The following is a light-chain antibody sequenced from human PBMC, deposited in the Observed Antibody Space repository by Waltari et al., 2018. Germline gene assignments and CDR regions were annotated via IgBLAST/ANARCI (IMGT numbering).Light chain of an antibody. J-gene: IGLJ1*01. CDR3: SSHTATVPHV. CDR2: EVS. CDR1: SNDVGGYGY. V-gene: IGLV2-14*01. Sequence: QSALTQPASVSGSPGQSITISCTGTSNDVGGYGYVSWYQQYPGKAPKLIIYEVSYRPSGISNRFSGSKSGNTASLTISGLQAEDEADYYCSSHTATVPHVFGTGTRVTVV.